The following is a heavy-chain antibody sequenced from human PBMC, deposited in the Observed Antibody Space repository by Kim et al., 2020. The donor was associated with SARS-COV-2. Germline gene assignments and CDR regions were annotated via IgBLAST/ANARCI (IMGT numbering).Heavy chain of an antibody. CDR2: ISWNSGSI. Sequence: GGSLRLSCAASGFTFDDYAMHWVRQAPGKGLEWVSGISWNSGSIGYADSVKGRFTISRDNAKNSLYLQMNSLRAEDTALYYCAKDISIAVAGTTGPRDLFWYFDLWGRGTLVTVSS. CDR3: AKDISIAVAGTTGPRDLFWYFDL. V-gene: IGHV3-9*01. J-gene: IGHJ2*01. D-gene: IGHD6-19*01. CDR1: GFTFDDYA.